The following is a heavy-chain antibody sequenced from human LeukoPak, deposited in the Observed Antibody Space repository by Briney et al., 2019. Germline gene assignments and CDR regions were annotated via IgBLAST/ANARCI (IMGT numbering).Heavy chain of an antibody. D-gene: IGHD4-17*01. J-gene: IGHJ1*01. Sequence: GGSLRLSCAASGFTFSSYAMHWVRQAPGKGLEWVSAISGSGRSTYYADSVKGRFTVSRDNSKNTLYLQMSSLRAEDTAIYYCAKENYGDATGGRFQHWGQGTLVTVSS. CDR1: GFTFSSYA. V-gene: IGHV3-23*01. CDR3: AKENYGDATGGRFQH. CDR2: ISGSGRST.